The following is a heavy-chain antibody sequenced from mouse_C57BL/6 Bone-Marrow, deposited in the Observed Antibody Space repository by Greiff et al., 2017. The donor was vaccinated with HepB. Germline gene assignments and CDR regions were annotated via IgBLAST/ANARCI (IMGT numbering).Heavy chain of an antibody. Sequence: VQLQQSVAELVRPGASVKLSCTASGFNIKNTYMHWVKQRPEQGLAWIGRIDPANGNTKYDPKFQGKATITADTSSIPAYLQLSSLTAEDTAIYYCTRGQVRSAWFAYWGQGTLGTVSA. CDR2: IDPANGNT. J-gene: IGHJ3*01. CDR1: GFNIKNTY. D-gene: IGHD2-14*01. V-gene: IGHV14-3*01. CDR3: TRGQVRSAWFAY.